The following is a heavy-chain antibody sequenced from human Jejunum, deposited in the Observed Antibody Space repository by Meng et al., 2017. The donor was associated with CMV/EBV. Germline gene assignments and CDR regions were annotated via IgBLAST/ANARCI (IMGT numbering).Heavy chain of an antibody. D-gene: IGHD5/OR15-5a*01. CDR1: GFAVSNNY. CDR2: IYRTGGT. Sequence: CAAAGFAVSNNYRSWVRRAPGKGLGWVSVIYRTGGTYCANSVGSRFAISRGNSKNALLLQMNSLRAEDTAVYCCARASLHAYMDVWGQGTTVTVSS. J-gene: IGHJ6*03. CDR3: ARASLHAYMDV. V-gene: IGHV3-53*01.